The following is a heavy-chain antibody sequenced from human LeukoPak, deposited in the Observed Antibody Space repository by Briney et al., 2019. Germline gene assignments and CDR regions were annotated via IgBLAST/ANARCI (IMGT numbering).Heavy chain of an antibody. V-gene: IGHV4-4*07. D-gene: IGHD2-2*01. J-gene: IGHJ4*02. Sequence: SETLSLTCTVSGGSISSYYWSWIRQPAGKGLEWIGRIYTSGSTNYNPSLKSRVTMSVDTSKNQFSLKLSSVTAADTAVYYCAREEGLYCSSTSCSFDYWGQGTLVTVSS. CDR1: GGSISSYY. CDR2: IYTSGST. CDR3: AREEGLYCSSTSCSFDY.